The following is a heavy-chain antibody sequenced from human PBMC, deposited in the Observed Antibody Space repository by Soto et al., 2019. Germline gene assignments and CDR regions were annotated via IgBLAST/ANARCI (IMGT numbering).Heavy chain of an antibody. CDR1: GVSASRSIAA. CDR2: TYYRSKWYN. V-gene: IGHV6-1*01. Sequence: SQTLSLTCAISGVSASRSIAAWNWIWQSPSRGLEWLGRTYYRSKWYNDYAVSVKSRITINPDTSKNQFSLQLNSVTPEDTAVYYCARELTYYYDSSGYWRDGMDVWGQGTTVTVSS. J-gene: IGHJ6*02. CDR3: ARELTYYYDSSGYWRDGMDV. D-gene: IGHD3-22*01.